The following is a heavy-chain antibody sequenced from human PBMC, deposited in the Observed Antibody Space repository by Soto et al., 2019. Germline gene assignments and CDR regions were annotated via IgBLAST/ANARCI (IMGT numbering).Heavy chain of an antibody. J-gene: IGHJ3*02. CDR3: ARDCSGGSCYSDAFDI. D-gene: IGHD2-15*01. CDR2: ISSSGSTI. Sequence: PGGSLRLSCAASGFTFSDYYMSWIRQAPGKGLEWVSYISSSGSTIYYADSVKGRFTISRDNAKNSLYLQMNSLRAEDTAVYYCARDCSGGSCYSDAFDIWGQGTMVTVSS. CDR1: GFTFSDYY. V-gene: IGHV3-11*01.